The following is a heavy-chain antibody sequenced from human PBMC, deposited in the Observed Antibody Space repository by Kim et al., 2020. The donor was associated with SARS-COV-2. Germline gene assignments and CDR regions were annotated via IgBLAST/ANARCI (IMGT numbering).Heavy chain of an antibody. D-gene: IGHD6-19*01. CDR3: ARGGIAVAVTSDY. V-gene: IGHV1-69*04. Sequence: SVKVSCKASGGTFSSYAISWVRQAPGQGLEWMGRIIPILGIANYAQKFQGRVTITADKSTSTAYMELSSLRSEDTAVYYCARGGIAVAVTSDYWGQGTLVTVSS. CDR1: GGTFSSYA. CDR2: IIPILGIA. J-gene: IGHJ4*02.